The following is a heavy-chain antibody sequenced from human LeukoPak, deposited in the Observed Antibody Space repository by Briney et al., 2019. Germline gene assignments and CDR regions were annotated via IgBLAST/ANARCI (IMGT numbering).Heavy chain of an antibody. CDR3: ARWGNGYPNLYYYYGMDV. CDR1: GFTFSDYY. CDR2: ISSSGSTI. V-gene: IGHV3-11*01. J-gene: IGHJ6*02. D-gene: IGHD5-18*01. Sequence: GGSLRLSCAASGFTFSDYYMSWIRQAPGKGLEWVSYISSSGSTIYYADSVKGRFTISRDNAKNSLYLQMNSLRAEDTAVYYCARWGNGYPNLYYYYGMDVWGQGTTVTVSS.